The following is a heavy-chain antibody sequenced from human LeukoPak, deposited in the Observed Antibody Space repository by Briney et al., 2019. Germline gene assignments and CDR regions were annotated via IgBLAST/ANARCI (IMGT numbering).Heavy chain of an antibody. V-gene: IGHV3-23*01. J-gene: IGHJ4*02. CDR3: AKSPRSSSSWYVFDY. CDR1: GFTFSSYA. CDR2: ISGVGGST. D-gene: IGHD6-13*01. Sequence: GGSLRLSCAASGFTFSSYAMNWVRQAPGKGLEWVSAISGVGGSTYYADSVKGRFTISRDNSKNTLYLQMNSLRAEDTAVYYCAKSPRSSSSWYVFDYWGQGTLVTVSS.